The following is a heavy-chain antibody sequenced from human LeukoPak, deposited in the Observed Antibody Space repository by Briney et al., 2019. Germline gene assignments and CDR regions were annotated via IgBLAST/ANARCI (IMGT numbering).Heavy chain of an antibody. CDR3: ARVGAARRFDY. Sequence: ASVKVSCKASGYTFTCYDINWVRQATGQGLEWMGWMNPNSGNTGYAQKFQGRVTITRNTSISTAYMELSSLRSEDTAVYYCARVGAARRFDYWGQGTLVTVSS. CDR2: MNPNSGNT. J-gene: IGHJ4*02. D-gene: IGHD6-6*01. CDR1: GYTFTCYD. V-gene: IGHV1-8*03.